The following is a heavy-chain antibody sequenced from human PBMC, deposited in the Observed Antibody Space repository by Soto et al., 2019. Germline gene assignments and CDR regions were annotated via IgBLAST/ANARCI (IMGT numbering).Heavy chain of an antibody. CDR3: ARSLWFGELH. J-gene: IGHJ4*02. CDR1: GFSLSTTGVG. V-gene: IGHV2-5*02. D-gene: IGHD3-10*01. Sequence: QITFKESGPTLVKPTQTLTLTCSFSGFSLSTTGVGVGWIRQSPGKALEWLAIIYWDNDKRYSPSLKSRVTITTDTYKNQVVLTVTNMDPVDTGTYYCARSLWFGELHWGQGALVTVSS. CDR2: IYWDNDK.